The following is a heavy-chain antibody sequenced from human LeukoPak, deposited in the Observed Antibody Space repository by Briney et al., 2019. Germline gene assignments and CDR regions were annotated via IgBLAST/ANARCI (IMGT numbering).Heavy chain of an antibody. CDR2: ITPSSGGT. Sequence: ASVKVSCKASGYTLTDYYIHWVRQAPGQGLEWMGWITPSSGGTKYVQKFQGRVTMTRDTSISTAYMQLSRLRSDDTAVYYCARGYICSGGTCYSRLWFDPWGQGTLVSVSS. CDR3: ARGYICSGGTCYSRLWFDP. J-gene: IGHJ5*02. CDR1: GYTLTDYY. V-gene: IGHV1-2*02. D-gene: IGHD2-15*01.